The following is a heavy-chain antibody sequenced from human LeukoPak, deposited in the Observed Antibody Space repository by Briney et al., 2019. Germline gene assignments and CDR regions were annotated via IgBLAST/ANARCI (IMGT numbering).Heavy chain of an antibody. D-gene: IGHD2-15*01. CDR3: ARVPSLGYCSGGSCYRFDH. V-gene: IGHV1-8*01. Sequence: ASVKVSCKASGYTFASYDINWVRQAPGQGLEWMGWMSPDSTNTGYAQKFQGRVTMTRDTSMSTAYMELSSLTSEDTAVYYCARVPSLGYCSGGSCYRFDHWGQGTLVAVSS. J-gene: IGHJ4*02. CDR1: GYTFASYD. CDR2: MSPDSTNT.